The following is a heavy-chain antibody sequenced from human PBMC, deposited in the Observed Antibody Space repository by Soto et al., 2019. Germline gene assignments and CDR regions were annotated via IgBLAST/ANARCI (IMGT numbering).Heavy chain of an antibody. CDR3: ARSYGSGSHLDY. V-gene: IGHV1-2*04. Sequence: ASVKVSCKASGYTFTGYYMHWVRQAPGQGLEWMGWINPNSGGTNYAQKFQGWVTMTGDTSISTAYMELSRLRSDDTAVYYCARSYGSGSHLDYWGQGTLVTVSS. D-gene: IGHD3-10*01. CDR1: GYTFTGYY. CDR2: INPNSGGT. J-gene: IGHJ4*02.